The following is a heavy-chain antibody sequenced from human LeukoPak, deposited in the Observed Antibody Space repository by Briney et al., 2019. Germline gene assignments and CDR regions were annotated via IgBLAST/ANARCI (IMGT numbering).Heavy chain of an antibody. CDR3: ARSPAYCGGDCYSGWFDP. CDR2: INWNGGST. V-gene: IGHV3-20*04. Sequence: PGGSLRLSCAASGFTFDDYGMSWVRQAPGKGLEWVSGINWNGGSTGYADSVKGRFTISRDNAKDSLYLQMNSLRAEDTALYYCARSPAYCGGDCYSGWFDPWGQGTLVTVSS. CDR1: GFTFDDYG. D-gene: IGHD2-21*02. J-gene: IGHJ5*02.